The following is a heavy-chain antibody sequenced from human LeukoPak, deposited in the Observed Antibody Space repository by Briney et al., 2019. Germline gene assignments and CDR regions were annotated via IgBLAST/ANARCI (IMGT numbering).Heavy chain of an antibody. CDR1: GGTFSSYA. CDR2: IIPIFGTA. J-gene: IGHJ6*02. D-gene: IGHD5-12*01. CDR3: ARGMGVATICYYYYGMDV. V-gene: IGHV1-69*13. Sequence: SVKVSCKASGGTFSSYAISWVRQAPGQGLEWMGGIIPIFGTANYAQKFQGRVTITADESTSTAYMELSSLRSEDTAVYYCARGMGVATICYYYYGMDVWGQGTTVTVSS.